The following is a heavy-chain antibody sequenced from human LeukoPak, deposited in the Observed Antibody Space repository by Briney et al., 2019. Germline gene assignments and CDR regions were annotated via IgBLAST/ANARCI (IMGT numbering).Heavy chain of an antibody. CDR2: INPSGGST. J-gene: IGHJ4*02. CDR1: GYTFTSYY. Sequence: ASVKVSCKASGYTFTSYYMHWVRQAPGQGLEWMGIINPSGGSTSYAQKFQGRVTMTRDTSTSTAYMELSSLRSEDTAVYYCARGLTDYDSSGYPTSNWGQGTLVTVSS. V-gene: IGHV1-46*01. CDR3: ARGLTDYDSSGYPTSN. D-gene: IGHD3-22*01.